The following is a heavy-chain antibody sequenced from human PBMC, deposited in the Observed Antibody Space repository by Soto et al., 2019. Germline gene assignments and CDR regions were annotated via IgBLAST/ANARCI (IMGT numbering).Heavy chain of an antibody. V-gene: IGHV3-23*01. D-gene: IGHD2-8*01. Sequence: GWSLRLACASSVFSFISYTMRWVRQAPGKTLEWVSTISGSGSATYYADSVKGRFTISRDNSQNTLYLQLNSLRAEDTAVYYCAKAHLGAMAPFDSWGQGTLVPVSS. CDR2: ISGSGSAT. CDR1: VFSFISYT. CDR3: AKAHLGAMAPFDS. J-gene: IGHJ4*02.